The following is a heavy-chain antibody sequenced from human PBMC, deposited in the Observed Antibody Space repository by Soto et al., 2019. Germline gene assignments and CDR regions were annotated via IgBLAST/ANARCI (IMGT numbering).Heavy chain of an antibody. V-gene: IGHV1-18*01. D-gene: IGHD3-3*01. J-gene: IGHJ6*02. CDR3: ARDRTTYYDFWSGYLRGGMDV. CDR2: ISAYNGNT. CDR1: GYTFTSYG. Sequence: QVQLVQSGAEVKKPGASVKVSCKASGYTFTSYGISWVRQAPGQGLEWMGWISAYNGNTNYAQKLQGRVTMTTDTSRSTAYMELRSLRSDDTAVYYCARDRTTYYDFWSGYLRGGMDVWGQGTTVTVSS.